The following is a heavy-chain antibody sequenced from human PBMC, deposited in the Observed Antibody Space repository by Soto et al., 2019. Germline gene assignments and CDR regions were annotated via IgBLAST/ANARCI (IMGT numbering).Heavy chain of an antibody. CDR3: ARDVAGSGD. CDR1: GFAFSSYA. V-gene: IGHV3-30-3*01. Sequence: QVQLVESGGGVVQPGRSLRLSCAASGFAFSSYAMHWVRQAPGKGLEWVAVISYDGSNKYYADSVKGRFTISRDNSKNTLDLQMNSLRAEDTAVYYCARDVAGSGDWGQGTLVTVSS. CDR2: ISYDGSNK. D-gene: IGHD3-10*01. J-gene: IGHJ4*02.